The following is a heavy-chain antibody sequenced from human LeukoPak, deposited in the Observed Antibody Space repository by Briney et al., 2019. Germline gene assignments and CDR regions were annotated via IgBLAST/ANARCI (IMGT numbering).Heavy chain of an antibody. CDR1: GGSFSGYY. CDR3: ARVPPKILTGYYPFDY. Sequence: SETLSLTCAVYGGSFSGYYWSWIRQPPGKGLEWIGEINHSGSTNYNPSLKSRVTISVDTSKNQFSLRLSSVTAADTAVYYCARVPPKILTGYYPFDYWGQGTLVTVSS. J-gene: IGHJ4*02. D-gene: IGHD3-9*01. V-gene: IGHV4-34*01. CDR2: INHSGST.